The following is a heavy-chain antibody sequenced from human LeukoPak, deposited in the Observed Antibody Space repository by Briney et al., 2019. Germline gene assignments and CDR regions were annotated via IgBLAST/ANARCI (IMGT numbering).Heavy chain of an antibody. Sequence: PGGSLRLSCAASGFTFSSYSMNWVRQAPGKGLEWASSISSSSSYIYYADSVKGRFTISRDNAKNSLYLQMNSLRAEDTAVYYCAREYVGPWYFDYWGQGTLVTVSS. CDR1: GFTFSSYS. J-gene: IGHJ4*02. V-gene: IGHV3-21*01. CDR3: AREYVGPWYFDY. D-gene: IGHD1-26*01. CDR2: ISSSSSYI.